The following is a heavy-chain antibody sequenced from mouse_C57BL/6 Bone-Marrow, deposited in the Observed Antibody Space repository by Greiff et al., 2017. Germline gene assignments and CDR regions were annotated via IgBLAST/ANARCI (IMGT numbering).Heavy chain of an antibody. CDR2: IDPSDSYT. J-gene: IGHJ4*01. Sequence: QVQLQQPGAELVKPGASVKLSCKASGYTFTSYWMHWVKQRPGQGLEWIGEIDPSDSYTNYNQKFKGKSTLTVDKSSSTAYMQLSSLTSEDSAVYYCARWPTTVVTYYYAMDYWGQGTSVTVSS. CDR1: GYTFTSYW. CDR3: ARWPTTVVTYYYAMDY. D-gene: IGHD1-1*01. V-gene: IGHV1-69*01.